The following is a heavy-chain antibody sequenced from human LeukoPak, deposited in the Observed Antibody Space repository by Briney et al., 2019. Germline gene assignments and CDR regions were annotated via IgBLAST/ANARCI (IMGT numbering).Heavy chain of an antibody. Sequence: GGSLRLSCAASGFTFSSYSMNWVRQAPGKGLEWVSSISSSSSYIYYADSVKGRFTISRDNAKNSPYLQMNSLRAEDTAVYYCAREGYSSGWYKKGAAFDIWGQGTMVTVSS. CDR2: ISSSSSYI. D-gene: IGHD6-19*01. CDR3: AREGYSSGWYKKGAAFDI. J-gene: IGHJ3*02. V-gene: IGHV3-21*01. CDR1: GFTFSSYS.